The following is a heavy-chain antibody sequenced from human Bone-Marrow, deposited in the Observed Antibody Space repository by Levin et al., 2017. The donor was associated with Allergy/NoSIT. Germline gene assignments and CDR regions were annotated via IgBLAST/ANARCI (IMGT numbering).Heavy chain of an antibody. CDR1: GFKFDDYG. CDR3: TKGWTLPEY. Sequence: PGESLKISCAASGFKFDDYGMSWVRQVPGKGLEWVSSIGSNGGVTYSADSVKGRFTISRDNAKNSLFLQMDSLRVEDTAIYYCTKGWTLPEYWGQGTLVTVSS. CDR2: IGSNGGVT. J-gene: IGHJ4*02. D-gene: IGHD3/OR15-3a*01. V-gene: IGHV3-20*04.